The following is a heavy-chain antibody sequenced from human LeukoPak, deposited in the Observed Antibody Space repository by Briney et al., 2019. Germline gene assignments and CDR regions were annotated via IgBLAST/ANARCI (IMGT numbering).Heavy chain of an antibody. CDR2: INPSGGST. Sequence: ASVKVSCKASGYTFTSYYMHWVRQAPGQGLEWMGIINPSGGSTSYAQKFQGRVTMTRDTSTSTVYVELSSLRSEDTAVYYCARVGTTIFGVADDAFDIWGQGTMVTVSS. J-gene: IGHJ3*02. D-gene: IGHD3-3*01. CDR1: GYTFTSYY. CDR3: ARVGTTIFGVADDAFDI. V-gene: IGHV1-46*01.